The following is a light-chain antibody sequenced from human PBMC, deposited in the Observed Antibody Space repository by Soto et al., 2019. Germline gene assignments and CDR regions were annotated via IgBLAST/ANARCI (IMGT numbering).Light chain of an antibody. CDR2: DDS. CDR3: QVWDRNSDHQV. J-gene: IGLJ3*02. V-gene: IGLV3-21*02. CDR1: NIGSKS. Sequence: SYELTQPPSVSVAPGQTARITCGGTNIGSKSVHWYQQKPGQAPVLVVYDDSDRPSGIPERFSGSNSGNTATLTIDRVEAGDEADYYCQVWDRNSDHQVFGGGTKLTVL.